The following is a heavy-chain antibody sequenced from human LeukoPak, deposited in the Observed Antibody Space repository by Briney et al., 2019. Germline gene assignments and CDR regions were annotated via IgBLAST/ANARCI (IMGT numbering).Heavy chain of an antibody. D-gene: IGHD6-13*01. CDR2: INSDGSST. CDR3: ARDSSYSMDV. V-gene: IGHV3-74*01. Sequence: GGSLRLSCAASGFTFSSSWMHWVRQAPGKGLVWVSHINSDGSSTSYADSVKGRFTISRDNAKNTVYLQMNSLRAEDTAVCYCARDSSYSMDVWGQGTTVTVSS. CDR1: GFTFSSSW. J-gene: IGHJ6*02.